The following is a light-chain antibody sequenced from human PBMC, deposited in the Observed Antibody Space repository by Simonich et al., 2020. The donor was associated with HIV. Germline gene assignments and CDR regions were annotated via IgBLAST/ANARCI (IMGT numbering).Light chain of an antibody. J-gene: IGKJ5*01. CDR2: GAS. Sequence: EIVMTQSPATLSVSPGERATLFCSASQSVSINLAWYQHKPGQAPRLLIYGASTRAPGIPAMFRGSGSGTEVTLTISSLQAEDFAVYYCQQYNNWPLTFGQGTRLEIK. V-gene: IGKV3-15*01. CDR1: QSVSIN. CDR3: QQYNNWPLT.